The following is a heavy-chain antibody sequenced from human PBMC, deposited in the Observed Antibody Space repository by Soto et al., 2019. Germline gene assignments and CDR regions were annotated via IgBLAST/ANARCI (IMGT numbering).Heavy chain of an antibody. Sequence: QVQLVESGGGVVQPGRSLRLSCAASGFTFSSYAMHWVRQAPGKGLEWVAVISYDGSNKYYADSVKGRFTISRDNSKNTLYLQMNSLRAEDTAVYYCARDKGPRGSRAAAAYWGQGTLVTVSS. J-gene: IGHJ4*02. V-gene: IGHV3-30-3*01. CDR2: ISYDGSNK. CDR1: GFTFSSYA. D-gene: IGHD6-13*01. CDR3: ARDKGPRGSRAAAAY.